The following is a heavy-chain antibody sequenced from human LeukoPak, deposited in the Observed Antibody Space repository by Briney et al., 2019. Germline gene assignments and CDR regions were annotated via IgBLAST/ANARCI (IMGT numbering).Heavy chain of an antibody. V-gene: IGHV1-8*03. D-gene: IGHD6-13*01. J-gene: IGHJ4*02. CDR2: MNPNSGNT. Sequence: GASVKISCKASGYTFTSYDINWVRQATGQGLEWMGWMNPNSGNTGYAQKFQGRVTITRNTSISTAYMELSSLRSEDTAAYYCARSGQRGIAAADYWGEGTLVTVSS. CDR3: ARSGQRGIAAADY. CDR1: GYTFTSYD.